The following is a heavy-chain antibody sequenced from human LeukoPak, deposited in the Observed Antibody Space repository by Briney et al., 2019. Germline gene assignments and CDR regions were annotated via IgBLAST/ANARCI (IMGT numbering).Heavy chain of an antibody. D-gene: IGHD2-2*01. CDR1: GFTFSSYS. J-gene: IGHJ5*02. Sequence: PGGSLRLSCAASGFTFSSYSIHWVGQAPGKGLEWVSSISSYSDFIYYADSVKGRFTISRDNAKNSLYLQMNSLRAEDTAVYYCARGGAQLPPNWFDPWGQGTLVTVSS. CDR2: ISSYSDFI. V-gene: IGHV3-21*01. CDR3: ARGGAQLPPNWFDP.